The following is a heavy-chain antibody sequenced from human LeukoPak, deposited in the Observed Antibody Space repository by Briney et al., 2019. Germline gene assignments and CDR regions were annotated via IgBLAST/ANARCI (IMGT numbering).Heavy chain of an antibody. J-gene: IGHJ4*02. D-gene: IGHD5-18*01. CDR3: ARVFGDTAMVLDY. Sequence: GASVKVSCKASGYTFTSYAMHWVRQAPGQRLEWMGWINAGNGNTKYSQKFQGRVTITRDTSASTAYMELSSLRSDDTAVYYCARVFGDTAMVLDYWGQGTLVTVSS. CDR1: GYTFTSYA. V-gene: IGHV1-3*01. CDR2: INAGNGNT.